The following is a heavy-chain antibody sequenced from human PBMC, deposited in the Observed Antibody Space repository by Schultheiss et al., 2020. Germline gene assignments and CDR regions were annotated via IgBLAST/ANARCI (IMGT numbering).Heavy chain of an antibody. J-gene: IGHJ5*02. CDR2: SHTSGIT. CDR1: GGSISSGSYY. CDR3: ARDRAGIVDT. Sequence: SQTLSLTCTVSGGSISSGSYYWSWIRQPAGKGLEWIGRSHTSGITKYNPSLQSRVTISVDTSKNQFSLKLSSVTAADTAVYYCARDRAGIVDTWGQGTLVTVSS. D-gene: IGHD6-13*01. V-gene: IGHV4-61*02.